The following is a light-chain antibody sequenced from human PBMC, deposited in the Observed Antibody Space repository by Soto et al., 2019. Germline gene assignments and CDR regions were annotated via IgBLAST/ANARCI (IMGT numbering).Light chain of an antibody. V-gene: IGKV1-5*03. J-gene: IGKJ1*01. CDR3: QHYNSYSEA. CDR1: QTISSW. Sequence: DIQMTQSPSTLSGSVGDRVTITCRARQTISSWLACYQQKPGKAPKLLIYKPSTLKSGVPSRFSGSGSGTEFTLTISSLQPDDFATYYCQHYNSYSEAFGQGTKVEL. CDR2: KPS.